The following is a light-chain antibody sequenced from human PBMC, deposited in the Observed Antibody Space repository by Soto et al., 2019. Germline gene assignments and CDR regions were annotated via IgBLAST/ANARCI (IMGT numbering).Light chain of an antibody. Sequence: DIVLTQTRLSSPVTLGQPASISCRSSQSLVHIDGNTYFNWLQQRPGQPPRLLIYKISNRFPGVPDRFSGSGVGTDFTLKISRVEAEDVGVYYCMQATQSYTFGQGTRLEIK. V-gene: IGKV2-24*01. CDR2: KIS. CDR1: QSLVHIDGNTY. J-gene: IGKJ2*01. CDR3: MQATQSYT.